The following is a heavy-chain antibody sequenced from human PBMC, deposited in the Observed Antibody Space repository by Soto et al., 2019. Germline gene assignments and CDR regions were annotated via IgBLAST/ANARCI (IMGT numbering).Heavy chain of an antibody. D-gene: IGHD3-22*01. Sequence: QVQLVQSGAEVKKPGSSVTVSCKASGGTFSSYAIRWVRQAPGHGLEWMGGIIPIFGTANYAQKFQGRVTITADESTSTAYMELSSLRSEDTAVYYCATDTYYYDSSGQGDYWGQGTLVTVSS. V-gene: IGHV1-69*01. CDR1: GGTFSSYA. J-gene: IGHJ4*02. CDR2: IIPIFGTA. CDR3: ATDTYYYDSSGQGDY.